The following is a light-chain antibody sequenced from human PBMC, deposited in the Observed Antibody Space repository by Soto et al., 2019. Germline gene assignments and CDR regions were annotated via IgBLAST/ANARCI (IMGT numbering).Light chain of an antibody. Sequence: SYELTQPPSVSVSPGQTASITCSGDNLRNKYTSWYQQKPGQSPVLVIYQDTKRPSGIPERFSGSNSGNTATLTIGETQTMDEAYYYCQAWDSSAAWVFGGGTKLTVL. CDR1: NLRNKY. V-gene: IGLV3-1*01. CDR2: QDT. J-gene: IGLJ2*01. CDR3: QAWDSSAAWV.